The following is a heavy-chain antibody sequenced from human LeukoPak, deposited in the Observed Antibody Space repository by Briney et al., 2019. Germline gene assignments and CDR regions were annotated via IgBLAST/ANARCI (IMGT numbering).Heavy chain of an antibody. CDR1: GYTFTGYY. D-gene: IGHD6-13*01. V-gene: IGHV1-2*02. Sequence: ASVKVSCKASGYTFTGYYMHWVRQAPGQGLEWMGWINPNSGGTNYAQKFQGRVTMTEDTSTDTAYMELSSLRSEDTAVYYCATDRSIIAAAGRDYWGQGTLVTVSS. CDR3: ATDRSIIAAAGRDY. J-gene: IGHJ4*02. CDR2: INPNSGGT.